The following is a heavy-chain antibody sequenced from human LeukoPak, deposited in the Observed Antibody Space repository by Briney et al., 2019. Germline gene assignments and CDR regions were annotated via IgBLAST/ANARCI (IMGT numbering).Heavy chain of an antibody. J-gene: IGHJ4*02. CDR1: GLTFSSYA. CDR2: ISGSGGST. V-gene: IGHV3-23*01. D-gene: IGHD4-17*01. CDR3: AKGSVATIYYGDSYYFDY. Sequence: GGSLRLSCAASGLTFSSYAMSWVRQAPGKGLEWVSAISGSGGSTYYADSVKGRFTISRDNSKNTLYLQRNSLRAEDTAVYYCAKGSVATIYYGDSYYFDYWGQGTLVTVSS.